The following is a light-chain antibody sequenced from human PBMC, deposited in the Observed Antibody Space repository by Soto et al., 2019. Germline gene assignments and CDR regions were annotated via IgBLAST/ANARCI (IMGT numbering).Light chain of an antibody. CDR1: QSVSSY. CDR3: QQRSNWPQLT. Sequence: EIVLTQSPATLSLSPGERATLSCRASQSVSSYLAWYQQKPGQAPRLLIYDASNRATGIPARFSGSGSGTDFTLTISSLEPEDFAVYYCQQRSNWPQLTFGGGIKVEIK. J-gene: IGKJ4*01. CDR2: DAS. V-gene: IGKV3-11*01.